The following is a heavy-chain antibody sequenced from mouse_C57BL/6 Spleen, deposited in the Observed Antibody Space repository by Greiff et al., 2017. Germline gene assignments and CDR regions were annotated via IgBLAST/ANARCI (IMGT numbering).Heavy chain of an antibody. Sequence: QVQLQQSGAELVRPGASVTLSCKASGYTFTDYEMHWVKQTPVHGLEWIGAIDPETCGTAYNQKFKGKAILTADKSSSTAYMGLRSLTSEDAAVYYCTSQTGTSWFAYWGQGTLVTVSA. CDR1: GYTFTDYE. J-gene: IGHJ3*01. D-gene: IGHD4-1*01. CDR2: IDPETCGT. CDR3: TSQTGTSWFAY. V-gene: IGHV1-15*01.